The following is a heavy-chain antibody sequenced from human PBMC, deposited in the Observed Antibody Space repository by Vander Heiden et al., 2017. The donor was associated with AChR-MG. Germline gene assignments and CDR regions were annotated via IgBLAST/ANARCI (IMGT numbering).Heavy chain of an antibody. D-gene: IGHD3-10*01. CDR2: ISGSGGST. V-gene: IGHV3-23*01. CDR3: AKDPVRGARWDRDY. Sequence: EVQLLESGGGLVQPGGSLRLPCAASRFPFSSYAMGWVRQAPGKGLEWVSAISGSGGSTYYADSGKGRFAISRDNSKNTLYLQMNSLRAEDTAVYYCAKDPVRGARWDRDYWGQGTLVTVSS. J-gene: IGHJ4*02. CDR1: RFPFSSYA.